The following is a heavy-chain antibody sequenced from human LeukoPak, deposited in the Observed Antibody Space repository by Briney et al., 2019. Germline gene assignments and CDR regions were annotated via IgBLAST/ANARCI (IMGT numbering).Heavy chain of an antibody. CDR1: GYTSSEPY. CDR3: ITGLTGTLDY. CDR2: SRSKANSYTT. V-gene: IGHV3-72*01. D-gene: IGHD1-20*01. Sequence: GGSLRLSCVDPGYTSSEPYMDWARQAPRKGLGWVGRSRSKANSYTTEYAASVKGRFTVSRDDSKNSLYLQMSLLKTEDTAVYYCITGLTGTLDYWGQGTLVTVSS. J-gene: IGHJ4*02.